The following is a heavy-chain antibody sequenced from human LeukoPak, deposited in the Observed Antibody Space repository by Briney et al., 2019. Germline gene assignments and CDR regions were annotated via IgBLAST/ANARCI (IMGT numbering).Heavy chain of an antibody. CDR1: GGSISSSSYY. J-gene: IGHJ4*02. CDR2: IYYSGNT. Sequence: PSETLSLTCTVSGGSISSSSYYWGWIRQPPGKGLEWIGSIYYSGNTYYNPSLKSRLTISVDTSKNQFSLKLNSVTAADTAVYYCARAGYGDSDFDYWGQGTLVTVSS. V-gene: IGHV4-39*01. D-gene: IGHD4-17*01. CDR3: ARAGYGDSDFDY.